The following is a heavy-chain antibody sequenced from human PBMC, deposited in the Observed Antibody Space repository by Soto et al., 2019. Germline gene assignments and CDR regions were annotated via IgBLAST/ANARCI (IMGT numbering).Heavy chain of an antibody. Sequence: QVQLQQWGAGLLKPSETLSLTCAVYGGPFSGYYWSWIRQPPGKGLEWIGEINHSGSTNYNPSLKSRVTISVDTSKNQFALKLSAVTAADTAVYYCASVSLGSYRGWFDPWGQGTLVTVSS. CDR2: INHSGST. V-gene: IGHV4-34*01. CDR3: ASVSLGSYRGWFDP. D-gene: IGHD1-26*01. CDR1: GGPFSGYY. J-gene: IGHJ5*02.